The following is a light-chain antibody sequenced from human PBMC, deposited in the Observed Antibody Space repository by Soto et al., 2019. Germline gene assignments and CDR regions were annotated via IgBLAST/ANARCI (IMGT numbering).Light chain of an antibody. Sequence: EIVLTQSPATLSLSPGEGATLSCRASQSVASYLTWYQQKPGQAPRLLIYDASTRATGIPARFSGSGSGTDFTLTISSLEPEDFALYYCQQRSNWPITFGQGTRLEIK. V-gene: IGKV3-11*01. CDR1: QSVASY. CDR2: DAS. CDR3: QQRSNWPIT. J-gene: IGKJ5*01.